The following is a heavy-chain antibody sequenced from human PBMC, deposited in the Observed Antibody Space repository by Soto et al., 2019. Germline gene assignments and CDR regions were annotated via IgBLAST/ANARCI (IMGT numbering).Heavy chain of an antibody. CDR1: GFTFSSYA. CDR3: AKDSGGGVSFFAHY. J-gene: IGHJ4*02. CDR2: ISGSGGST. V-gene: IGHV3-23*01. Sequence: GGSLRLSCAASGFTFSSYAMSWVRQAPGKGLEWVSAISGSGGSTYYADSVKGRFTISRDNSKNTLYLQMNSLRAEDTAVYYCAKDSGGGVSFFAHYWGQGTLVTVSS. D-gene: IGHD3-16*01.